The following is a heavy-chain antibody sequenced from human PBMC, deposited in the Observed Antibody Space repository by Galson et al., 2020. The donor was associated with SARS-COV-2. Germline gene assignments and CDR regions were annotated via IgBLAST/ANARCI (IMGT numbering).Heavy chain of an antibody. CDR1: GYTFDNHA. Sequence: ASVKVSCKASGYTFDNHALNWVRQAPGQGLEWMGCISVYNGNTNYAQKFQGRVTMTTDTSTSTAYMALRRLTYDDTAVYFCAREGRSAVTNKWFDHWGQGTLVTVSS. CDR2: ISVYNGNT. J-gene: IGHJ5*02. CDR3: AREGRSAVTNKWFDH. V-gene: IGHV1-18*01. D-gene: IGHD4-4*01.